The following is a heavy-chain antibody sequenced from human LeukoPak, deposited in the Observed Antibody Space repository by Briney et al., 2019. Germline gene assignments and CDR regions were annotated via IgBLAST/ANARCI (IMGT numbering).Heavy chain of an antibody. CDR3: AKSPATLYYQYIDV. J-gene: IGHJ6*03. Sequence: GGSLRLSCAASGVIFNQYWMSWVRQAPGRGLEWVANIDQDGSEKHYVDSVKGRFTISRDNARNSLFLQMNSLRAEDTAVYFCAKSPATLYYQYIDVWGKGTTVTVSS. CDR1: GVIFNQYW. D-gene: IGHD2-15*01. V-gene: IGHV3-7*03. CDR2: IDQDGSEK.